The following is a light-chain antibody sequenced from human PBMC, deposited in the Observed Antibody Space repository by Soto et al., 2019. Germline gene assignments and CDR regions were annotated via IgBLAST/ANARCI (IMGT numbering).Light chain of an antibody. CDR3: QQNGSSGT. J-gene: IGKJ1*01. CDR2: GAS. V-gene: IGKV3-20*01. CDR1: QSVSNNY. Sequence: EIVLTQSPGTQSLSPGERATLSCRASQSVSNNYLAWYQQKPGQAPRLLIYGASNRATGIPDRFSGSGSGTDFTLTISRLEPEDFAVYYCQQNGSSGTFGQGTKVDIK.